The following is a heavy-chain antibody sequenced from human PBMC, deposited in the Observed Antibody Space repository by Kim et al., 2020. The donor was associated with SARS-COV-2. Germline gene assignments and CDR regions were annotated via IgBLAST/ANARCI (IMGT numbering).Heavy chain of an antibody. CDR2: IIRILGIA. Sequence: SVKVSCKASGGTFSSYAISWVRQAPGQGLEWMGRIIRILGIANYAQKFQGRVTITADKSTSTAYMELSSLRSEDTAVYHCARYKGSYGAYDDYWGKGTL. CDR3: ARYKGSYGAYDDY. V-gene: IGHV1-69*04. J-gene: IGHJ4*02. D-gene: IGHD4-17*01. CDR1: GGTFSSYA.